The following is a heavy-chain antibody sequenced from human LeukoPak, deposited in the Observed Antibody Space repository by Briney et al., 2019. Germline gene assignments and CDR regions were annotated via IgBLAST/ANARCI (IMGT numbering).Heavy chain of an antibody. Sequence: PSETLSLTCTVSGGSISSYYWSWIRQPPGKGLEWIGYIYYSGSTNYNPSLKSRVTISVDTSKNQFSLKLSSVTAADTAVYYCARGGDFWSGYSLGHYYYYGMDVWGQGTTVTVS. J-gene: IGHJ6*02. CDR2: IYYSGST. V-gene: IGHV4-59*01. CDR1: GGSISSYY. D-gene: IGHD3-3*01. CDR3: ARGGDFWSGYSLGHYYYYGMDV.